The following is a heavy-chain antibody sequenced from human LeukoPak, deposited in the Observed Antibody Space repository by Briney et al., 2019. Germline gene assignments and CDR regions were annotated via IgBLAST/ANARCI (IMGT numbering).Heavy chain of an antibody. Sequence: GGSLRLSCAASGFTFSSYWMHWVRQAPGKGLLWVSRINSDGSSTSYADSVKGRFTISRDNAKNTLYLQMNSLRAEDTAVYYCAREADGDFDYWGQGTLVTVSS. CDR2: INSDGSST. V-gene: IGHV3-74*01. CDR1: GFTFSSYW. D-gene: IGHD4-17*01. J-gene: IGHJ4*02. CDR3: AREADGDFDY.